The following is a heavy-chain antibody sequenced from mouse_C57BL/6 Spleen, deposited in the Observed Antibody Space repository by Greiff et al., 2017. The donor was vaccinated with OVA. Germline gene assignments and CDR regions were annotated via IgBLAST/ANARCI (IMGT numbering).Heavy chain of an antibody. D-gene: IGHD2-3*01. CDR1: GYTFTSSW. V-gene: IGHV1-74*01. CDR3: AIYDGYYWYFDV. J-gene: IGHJ1*03. Sequence: QVQLQQPGAELVKPGASVKVSCKASGYTFTSSWMHWVKQRPGQGLEWIGRIHPSDSDNNYNQKFKGKATLTVDKSSSTAYMQLSSLTSEDSAVDYCAIYDGYYWYFDVWGTGTTVTVSS. CDR2: IHPSDSDN.